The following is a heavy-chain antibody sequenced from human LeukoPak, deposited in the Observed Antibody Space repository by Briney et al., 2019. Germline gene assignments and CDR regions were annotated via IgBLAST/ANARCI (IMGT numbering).Heavy chain of an antibody. J-gene: IGHJ6*03. CDR1: GGSISSYY. D-gene: IGHD3-3*01. V-gene: IGHV4-4*07. Sequence: SETLSLTCTVSGGSISSYYWSWIRQPAGKGLEWIGRIYTNNPSLKSRVTISVDTSKNQFSLKLSSVTAADTAVYYCERRLSYYDFWSGQHYYYYYLDVWGKGTTVTVSS. CDR3: ERRLSYYDFWSGQHYYYYYLDV. CDR2: IYT.